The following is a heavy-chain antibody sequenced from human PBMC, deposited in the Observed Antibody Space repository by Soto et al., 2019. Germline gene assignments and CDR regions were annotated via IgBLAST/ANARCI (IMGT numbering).Heavy chain of an antibody. CDR1: GGTFSSYA. Sequence: QVQLVQSGAEVKKPGSSVKVSCKASGGTFSSYAISWVRQAPGQGLEWMGGIIPIFGTANYAQKFQGRVTITADEPTSTAYMELGSLRSEDTAVYYCASAGGGRSYQTKDAFDIWGQGTMVTVSS. V-gene: IGHV1-69*01. CDR3: ASAGGGRSYQTKDAFDI. D-gene: IGHD1-26*01. CDR2: IIPIFGTA. J-gene: IGHJ3*02.